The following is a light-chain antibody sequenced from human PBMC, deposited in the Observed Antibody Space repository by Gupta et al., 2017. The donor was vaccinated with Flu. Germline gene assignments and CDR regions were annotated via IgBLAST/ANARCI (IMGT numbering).Light chain of an antibody. CDR2: GKN. CDR3: NSRESSGNLVV. J-gene: IGLJ2*01. Sequence: GQTFRTTGTGDRVRSYYASWYQQKPGQAPILIIYGKNNRPSGIPDRFSGSSSGNTASLTITGAQAEDEADYYCNSRESSGNLVVFGGGTKLTVL. CDR1: RVRSYY. V-gene: IGLV3-19*01.